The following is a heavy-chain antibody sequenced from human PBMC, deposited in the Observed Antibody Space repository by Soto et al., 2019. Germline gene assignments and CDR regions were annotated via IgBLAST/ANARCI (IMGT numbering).Heavy chain of an antibody. CDR2: ISGSGGST. D-gene: IGHD2-2*01. CDR3: AKAGVVPDDLHYYYYGMDV. Sequence: PGGSLRLSCAASGFTFSSYAMSWVRQAPGKGLEWVSAISGSGGSTYYADSVKGRFTISRDNSKNTLYLQMNSLRAEDTAVYYCAKAGVVPDDLHYYYYGMDVWGQGTTVTVSS. CDR1: GFTFSSYA. V-gene: IGHV3-23*01. J-gene: IGHJ6*02.